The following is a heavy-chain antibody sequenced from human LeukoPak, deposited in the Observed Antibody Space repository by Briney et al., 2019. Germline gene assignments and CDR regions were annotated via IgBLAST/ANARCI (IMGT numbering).Heavy chain of an antibody. CDR3: ARSPGQSLRSAWFDP. V-gene: IGHV4-59*10. Sequence: SETLSLTCAVYGGPFSGYYWSWIRQPAGKGLEWTGRIYTSGSTNYNPSLKSRVTISVDTSKNQFSLKLSSVTAADTAVYYCARSPGQSLRSAWFDPWGQGTLVTVSS. D-gene: IGHD4-17*01. J-gene: IGHJ5*02. CDR1: GGPFSGYY. CDR2: IYTSGST.